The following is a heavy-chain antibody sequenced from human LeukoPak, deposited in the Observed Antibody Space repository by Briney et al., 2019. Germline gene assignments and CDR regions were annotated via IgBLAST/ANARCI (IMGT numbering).Heavy chain of an antibody. V-gene: IGHV3-21*01. CDR2: ISSSSSYI. CDR1: GFTFSSYE. CDR3: ARDRWYYGLWSGYYTAHDY. D-gene: IGHD3-3*01. J-gene: IGHJ4*02. Sequence: PGGSLRLSCAASGFTFSSYEMNWVRQAPGKGLEWVSSISSSSSYIYYADSVKGRFTISRDNAKNSLYLQMNSLRAEDTAVYYCARDRWYYGLWSGYYTAHDYWGQGTLVTVSS.